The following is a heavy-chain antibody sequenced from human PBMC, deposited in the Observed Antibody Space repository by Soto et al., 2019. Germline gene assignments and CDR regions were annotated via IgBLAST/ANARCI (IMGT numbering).Heavy chain of an antibody. CDR3: VRSWELIDY. V-gene: IGHV3-7*01. J-gene: IGHJ4*02. CDR2: INEDGSER. CDR1: GFSFSTFW. D-gene: IGHD1-26*01. Sequence: LSCAASGFSFSTFWMSWVRQTPGKGLEWVANINEDGSERNYVDSVKGRFTISRDNAKNSMYLQLNSLRPEDTALYYCVRSWELIDYWGQGALVTVSS.